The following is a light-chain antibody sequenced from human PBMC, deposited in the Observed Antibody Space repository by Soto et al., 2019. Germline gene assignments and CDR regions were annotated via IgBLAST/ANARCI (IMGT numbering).Light chain of an antibody. CDR1: SSNVGGYNY. Sequence: QSALTQPRSVSGSPGQSVTISCTGTSSNVGGYNYVSWYQQYPGTAPKLMIYEVSDRPSGVSSRFSGSKSGNTASLTISGLQAEDEAIYYCSSYTSSNNIVFGGGTQLTVL. V-gene: IGLV2-14*01. J-gene: IGLJ2*01. CDR2: EVS. CDR3: SSYTSSNNIV.